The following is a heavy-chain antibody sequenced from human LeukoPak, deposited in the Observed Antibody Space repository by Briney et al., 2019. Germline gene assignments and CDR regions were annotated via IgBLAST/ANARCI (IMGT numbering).Heavy chain of an antibody. Sequence: GASVKVSCKASGYSFTGYYMHWVRQAPGQGLEWMGWINPNSGGTNYAQKFQGRVTMTRDTSISTAYMELSRLRSDDTAVYYCARGNFVSPSLWTNWFDPWGQGTLVTVSS. CDR2: INPNSGGT. V-gene: IGHV1-2*02. D-gene: IGHD3-16*01. CDR3: ARGNFVSPSLWTNWFDP. J-gene: IGHJ5*02. CDR1: GYSFTGYY.